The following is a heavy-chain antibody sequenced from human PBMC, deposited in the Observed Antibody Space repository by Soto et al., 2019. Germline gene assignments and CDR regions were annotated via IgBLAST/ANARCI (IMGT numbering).Heavy chain of an antibody. Sequence: QVQLVQSGAEVKKPGSSVKVSCKASGGTFSSYAISWVRQAPGQGLEWMGGIIPIFGTANYAQKFQGRVTITADESTSTAYMELSSLRSEDTAVYYCATVTYFWSGQYYYYYYGMDVWGQGTTVTVS. CDR3: ATVTYFWSGQYYYYYYGMDV. J-gene: IGHJ6*02. V-gene: IGHV1-69*12. CDR2: IIPIFGTA. D-gene: IGHD3-3*01. CDR1: GGTFSSYA.